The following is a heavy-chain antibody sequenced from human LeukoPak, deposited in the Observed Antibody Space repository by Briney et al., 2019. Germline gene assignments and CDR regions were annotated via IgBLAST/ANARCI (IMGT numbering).Heavy chain of an antibody. CDR2: INPSGGST. CDR3: ARDLVGATSYYYYYYMDV. V-gene: IGHV1-46*01. Sequence: ASVKVSCKASGYTFTSYYMHWVRQAPGQGLEWMGIINPSGGSTSYAQKFQGRVTMTRDTSTSTVYMELSSLRSEDTAVYYCARDLVGATSYYYYYYMDVWGKGTTVTVSS. J-gene: IGHJ6*03. D-gene: IGHD1-26*01. CDR1: GYTFTSYY.